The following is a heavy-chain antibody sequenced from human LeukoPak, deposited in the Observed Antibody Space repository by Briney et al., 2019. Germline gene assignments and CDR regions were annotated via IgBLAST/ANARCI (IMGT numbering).Heavy chain of an antibody. J-gene: IGHJ4*02. CDR2: IYYSGST. V-gene: IGHV4-39*01. CDR1: GGSISSSSYY. CDR3: ARLRGSSDFDY. Sequence: SETLSLTCTVSGGSISSSSYYWGWIRQPPGKGLEWIGSIYYSGSTYYNPSLKSRVTISVDTSKNQFSLKPSSVTAADTAVYYCARLRGSSDFDYWGQGTLVSISS. D-gene: IGHD6-6*01.